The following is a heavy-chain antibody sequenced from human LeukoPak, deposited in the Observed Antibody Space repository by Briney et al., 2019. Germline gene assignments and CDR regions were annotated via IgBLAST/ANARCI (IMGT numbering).Heavy chain of an antibody. J-gene: IGHJ4*02. CDR1: GFIYRNYA. CDR2: ISGRGANR. V-gene: IGHV3-23*01. Sequence: PGGSLRLSCAASGFIYRNYARDWFRQPGCKGLEWVSAISGRGANRYFADSVKGRFTISRDNSRNALYLQMNSLRAEDTAVYFCARQVGPDCWGQGTLVTVSS. CDR3: ARQVGPDC.